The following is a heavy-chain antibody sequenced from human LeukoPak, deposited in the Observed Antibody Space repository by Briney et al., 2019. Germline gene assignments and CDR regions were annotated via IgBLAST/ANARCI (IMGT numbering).Heavy chain of an antibody. CDR3: ARDERARGGNSGYFDY. CDR1: GYTFTGYY. V-gene: IGHV1-2*02. CDR2: INPDSGGR. D-gene: IGHD4-23*01. J-gene: IGHJ4*02. Sequence: ASVKVSCKASGYTFTGYYLHWVRQAPGQGLEWMGWINPDSGGRNYAQKFQGRVTMTRDTSTSTTYLELRSLTSDDTAMYYCARDERARGGNSGYFDYWGQGTLITVSS.